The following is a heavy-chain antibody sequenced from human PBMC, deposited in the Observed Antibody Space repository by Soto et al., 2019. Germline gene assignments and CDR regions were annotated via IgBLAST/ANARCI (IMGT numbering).Heavy chain of an antibody. V-gene: IGHV2-70*01. D-gene: IGHD6-13*01. Sequence: ESGPTLVNPTQTLTLTCTFSGFSLSTSGMCVSWIRQPPGKALEWLALIDWDDDKYYSTSLKTRLTISKDTSKNQVVLTMTNMDPVDTATYYCARSTVTQQQLVVSSWFDPWGQGTLVTVSS. CDR2: IDWDDDK. J-gene: IGHJ5*02. CDR3: ARSTVTQQQLVVSSWFDP. CDR1: GFSLSTSGMC.